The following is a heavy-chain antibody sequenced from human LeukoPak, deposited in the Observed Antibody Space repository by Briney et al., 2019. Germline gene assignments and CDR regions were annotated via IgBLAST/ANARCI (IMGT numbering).Heavy chain of an antibody. CDR2: IASDGAS. Sequence: GGSLTLSCGASNYRYRTHDMSWVRQTLQKGLEWVSSIASDGASFYADSVRGRFTISRDTSQNILYLQMNSLRADDTAIYYCAKGPNFGSWRGVDYWGQGSLVTVSS. CDR3: AKGPNFGSWRGVDY. J-gene: IGHJ4*02. V-gene: IGHV3-23*01. CDR1: NYRYRTHD. D-gene: IGHD3-10*01.